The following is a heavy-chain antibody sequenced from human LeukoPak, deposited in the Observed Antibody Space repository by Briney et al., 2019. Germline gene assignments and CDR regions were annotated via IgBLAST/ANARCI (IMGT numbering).Heavy chain of an antibody. Sequence: GGSLRLSCAASGFTFSSYWMSWVRQAPGKGLGWVANIRQDGIVQNYVDSVKGRFTISRDNPKNSVYRQMSSLRAEDTAVYYGLVSTRSRGFDYWGQGTLVTVSS. CDR2: IRQDGIVQ. J-gene: IGHJ4*02. CDR1: GFTFSSYW. CDR3: LVSTRSRGFDY. V-gene: IGHV3-7*01. D-gene: IGHD2-15*01.